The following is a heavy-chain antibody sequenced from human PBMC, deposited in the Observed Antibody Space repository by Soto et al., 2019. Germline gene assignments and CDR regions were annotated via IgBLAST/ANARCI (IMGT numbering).Heavy chain of an antibody. D-gene: IGHD3-3*01. CDR3: ARGNPAITGAQNFDY. V-gene: IGHV4-31*03. CDR1: GGSISSGGYY. J-gene: IGHJ4*02. CDR2: IYYSGST. Sequence: SETLSLTCTVSGGSISSGGYYWSWIRQHPGKGLEWIGYIYYSGSTYYNPSLKSRVTISVDTSKNQFSLKLSSVTAADTAVYYCARGNPAITGAQNFDYWGQGTLVTVSS.